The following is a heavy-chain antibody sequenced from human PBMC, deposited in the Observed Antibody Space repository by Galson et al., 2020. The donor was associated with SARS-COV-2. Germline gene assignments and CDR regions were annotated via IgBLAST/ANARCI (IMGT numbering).Heavy chain of an antibody. CDR1: GYSFASYW. CDR3: ARRAGTYSGWYFDL. Sequence: GESLKISCKGSGYSFASYWIVWVRQMPGKGLEWMGIIYPGDSDTKYSPSFQGQVTISADTSISTAYLQWSSLKASDTAMHYCARRAGTYSGWYFDLWGRGTLVTVSS. J-gene: IGHJ2*01. CDR2: IYPGDSDT. V-gene: IGHV5-51*01. D-gene: IGHD1-26*01.